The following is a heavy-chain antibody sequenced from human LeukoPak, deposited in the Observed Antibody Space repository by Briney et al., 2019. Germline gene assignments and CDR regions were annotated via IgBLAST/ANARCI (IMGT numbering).Heavy chain of an antibody. CDR1: RYSFTSYW. Sequence: GESLKISCKGSRYSFTSYWIGWVRQMPGKGLEWMGIIYPGDSDTRYSPSFQGQVTISADKSISTAYLQWSSLKASDTAMYYCARCIAVAGKADWFDPWGQGTLVTVSS. J-gene: IGHJ5*02. CDR2: IYPGDSDT. CDR3: ARCIAVAGKADWFDP. V-gene: IGHV5-51*01. D-gene: IGHD6-19*01.